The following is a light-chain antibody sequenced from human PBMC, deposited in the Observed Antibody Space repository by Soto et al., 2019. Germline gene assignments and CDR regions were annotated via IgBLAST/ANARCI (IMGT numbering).Light chain of an antibody. V-gene: IGLV2-14*02. CDR2: EGT. CDR3: SSYAGSNNFV. J-gene: IGLJ1*01. CDR1: SSDVGYYNH. Sequence: QSALTQPASVSGSPGQTITISCTGTSSDVGYYNHVSWYQQHPGKAPKLMIYEGTKRPSGVSNRFSASKFGNTASLTVSGLQAEDEADYYCSSYAGSNNFVFGTGTKVTVL.